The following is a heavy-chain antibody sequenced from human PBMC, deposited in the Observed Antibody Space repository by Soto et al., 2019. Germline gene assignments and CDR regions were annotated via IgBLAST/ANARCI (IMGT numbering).Heavy chain of an antibody. CDR3: AKGFNWNTRVFDY. J-gene: IGHJ4*02. D-gene: IGHD1-1*01. CDR1: GFTFSSYA. V-gene: IGHV3-23*01. Sequence: PGGSLRLSCAASGFTFSSYAMSWVRQAPGKGLEWVSAISGSGGSTYYADSVKGRFTISRDNSKDTLYLQMNSLRAEDTAVYYCAKGFNWNTRVFDYWGQGTLVTVSS. CDR2: ISGSGGST.